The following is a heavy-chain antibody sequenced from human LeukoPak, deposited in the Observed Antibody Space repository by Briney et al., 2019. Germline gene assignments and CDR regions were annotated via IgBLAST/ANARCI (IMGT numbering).Heavy chain of an antibody. CDR1: GFTFSSYS. V-gene: IGHV3-48*04. CDR2: VSSSSSTI. D-gene: IGHD1-1*01. Sequence: GGSLRLSCAASGFTFSSYSMNWVRQAPGKGLEWVSYVSSSSSTIYYAGSVKGRFTISRDNAKNSLYLQMNSLRAEDTAVYYCARDPNWNDGSWGQGTLVTVSS. CDR3: ARDPNWNDGS. J-gene: IGHJ4*02.